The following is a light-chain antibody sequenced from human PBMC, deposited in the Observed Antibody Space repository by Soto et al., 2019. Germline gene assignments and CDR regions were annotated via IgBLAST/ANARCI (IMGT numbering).Light chain of an antibody. J-gene: IGKJ4*01. CDR2: AAS. CDR3: QKYTNVPA. Sequence: DIQMTQSPSSLSASVGDRVTXXXRASQGISNYLAWYQQIPGKVPKLLISAASTLQSGVPSRFSGSGSGTDFTLTISSLQPEDVATYYCQKYTNVPAFGGGNKAEIK. V-gene: IGKV1-27*01. CDR1: QGISNY.